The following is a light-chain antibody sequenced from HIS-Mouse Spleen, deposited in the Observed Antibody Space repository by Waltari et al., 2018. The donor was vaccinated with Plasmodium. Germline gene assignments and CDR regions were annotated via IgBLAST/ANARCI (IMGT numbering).Light chain of an antibody. CDR2: GAS. CDR1: QSVSSSY. J-gene: IGKJ2*01. Sequence: EIVLTQSPGTLSLSPGERATHSCRASQSVSSSYLAWYQQKPGQAPRLLIYGASSRATDIPDRFSGSGSGTDFTLTISRLEPEDFAVYYCQQYGSSPYTFGQGTKLEIK. V-gene: IGKV3-20*01. CDR3: QQYGSSPYT.